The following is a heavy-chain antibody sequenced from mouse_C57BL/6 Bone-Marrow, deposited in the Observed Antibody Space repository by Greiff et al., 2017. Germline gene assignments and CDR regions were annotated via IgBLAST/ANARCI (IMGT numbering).Heavy chain of an antibody. CDR2: IWRGGST. V-gene: IGHV2-5*01. J-gene: IGHJ4*01. Sequence: VQLVESGPGLVQPSQSLSITCTVSGFSLTSYGVHWVRQSPGKGLEWLGVIWRGGSTDYNAAFMSRLSITQDNSKSQVFFKMNSLQADDTAIYYCARALYYYGSSYAMDYWGQGTSVTVSS. D-gene: IGHD1-1*01. CDR3: ARALYYYGSSYAMDY. CDR1: GFSLTSYG.